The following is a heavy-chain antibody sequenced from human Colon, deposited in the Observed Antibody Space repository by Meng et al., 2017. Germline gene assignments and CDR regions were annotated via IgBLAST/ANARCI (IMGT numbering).Heavy chain of an antibody. CDR3: ARHTLYGTDY. CDR2: MSDSGTT. J-gene: IGHJ4*02. Sequence: VHLPEAGPAHTSLSVPLSLVCTVSGGSIKSGGYHWSWVRQHPGKGLEYIGFMSDSGTTAYNPSLRSRVSISEIGSSKNQFSLTLRSVTAADTATYLSARHTLYGTDYCGQGVLVTVSS. D-gene: IGHD4-17*01. V-gene: IGHV4-31*03. CDR1: GGSIKSGGYH.